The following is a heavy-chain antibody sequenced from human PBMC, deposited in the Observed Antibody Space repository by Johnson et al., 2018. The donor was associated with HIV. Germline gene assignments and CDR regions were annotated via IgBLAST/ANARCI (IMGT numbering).Heavy chain of an antibody. D-gene: IGHD3-16*01. CDR1: GFSVSSNY. CDR3: ARDPGWGAFDI. J-gene: IGHJ3*02. Sequence: VQLVESGGGLVQSGGSLRLSCGASGFSVSSNYMSWVRQAPGKGLEWVSGIYWNGGCTGYADSVKGRFTISRDNSKNTLYLQMNSLRAEDTAVYYCARDPGWGAFDIWGQGTVVTVSS. V-gene: IGHV3-66*01. CDR2: IYWNGGCT.